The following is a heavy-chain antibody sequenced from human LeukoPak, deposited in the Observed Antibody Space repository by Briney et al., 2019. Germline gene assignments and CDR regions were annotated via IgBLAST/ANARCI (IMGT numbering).Heavy chain of an antibody. CDR1: GFTFSSYW. CDR2: INSDGTIT. J-gene: IGHJ4*02. D-gene: IGHD3-22*01. Sequence: GGSLRLSCAASGFTFSSYWMHWVRQAPGKELVWVSHINSDGTITTYADSVKGRFTISRDNAKNTLYLQMNSLRADDTAVYYCARDLRYYGSRHAYWGQGTLVTVSS. CDR3: ARDLRYYGSRHAY. V-gene: IGHV3-74*01.